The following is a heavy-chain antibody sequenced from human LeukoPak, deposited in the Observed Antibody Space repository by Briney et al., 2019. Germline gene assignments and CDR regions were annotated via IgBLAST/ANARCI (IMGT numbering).Heavy chain of an antibody. V-gene: IGHV3-7*01. CDR1: GFTFSNYW. Sequence: GGSLRLSCAASGFTFSNYWMTWVRQAPGQGLEWVANIKGDGSKIHYVDSVKGRFTTSRDHAKNSVYLQMNSLRAEDTAVYYCARDLYYYGSGSFGKYYYYGMDVWGQGTTVTVSS. J-gene: IGHJ6*02. CDR3: ARDLYYYGSGSFGKYYYYGMDV. D-gene: IGHD3-10*01. CDR2: IKGDGSKI.